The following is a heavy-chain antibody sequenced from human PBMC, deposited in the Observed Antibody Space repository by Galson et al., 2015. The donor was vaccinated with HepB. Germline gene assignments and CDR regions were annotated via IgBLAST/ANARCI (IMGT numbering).Heavy chain of an antibody. CDR1: GYTFTGYY. J-gene: IGHJ4*02. CDR2: INPNSGGT. Sequence: SVKVCCKASGYTFTGYYMHWVRQGPGQGLEWMGWINPNSGGTNYAQKFQGRVTMTRDTSISTAYMELSRLRSDDTAVYYCAREQVYDSSGYYHGWGQGTLVTVSS. V-gene: IGHV1-2*02. D-gene: IGHD3-22*01. CDR3: AREQVYDSSGYYHG.